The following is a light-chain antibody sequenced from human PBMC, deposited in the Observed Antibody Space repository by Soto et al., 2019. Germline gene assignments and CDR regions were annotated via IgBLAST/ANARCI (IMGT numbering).Light chain of an antibody. CDR3: GTWDGSRNWV. CDR1: SSNIGNNY. CDR2: DNI. Sequence: QSVLTQSPSVSAAPGQKVTISCSGSSSNIGNNYVSWYQQFPDTAPKLLIYDNIKRPSGIPDRFSGSKSGTSATLVITGLQTRDEADYYCGTWDGSRNWVFGGGTKLTVL. V-gene: IGLV1-51*01. J-gene: IGLJ3*02.